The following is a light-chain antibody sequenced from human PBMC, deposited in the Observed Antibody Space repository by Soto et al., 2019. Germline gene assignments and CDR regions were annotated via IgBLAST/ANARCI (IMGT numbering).Light chain of an antibody. CDR1: QLFSSN. V-gene: IGKV3-15*01. Sequence: EIVLTQSPATLSVSPGESVTLSCRASQLFSSNLAWYQRRPGQAPRLLIYGSSTRATGVPARFSGSASGTEFTLTISSLEPEDIAIYYCQERSRWPRATFGGGTKVEIK. CDR2: GSS. CDR3: QERSRWPRAT. J-gene: IGKJ4*02.